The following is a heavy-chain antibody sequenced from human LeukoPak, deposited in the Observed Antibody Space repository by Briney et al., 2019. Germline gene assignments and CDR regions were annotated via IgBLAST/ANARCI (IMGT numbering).Heavy chain of an antibody. J-gene: IGHJ4*02. D-gene: IGHD3-22*01. Sequence: TGGSLRLSCAASGFTFSSYSMNWVRQAPGKGLEWVSSISSSSSYIYYADSVKGRFTISRDNAKNSLYLQMNSLRAEDTALYYCTKGWGDSSGYVDSWGQGTLVTVSS. CDR2: ISSSSSYI. CDR1: GFTFSSYS. V-gene: IGHV3-21*04. CDR3: TKGWGDSSGYVDS.